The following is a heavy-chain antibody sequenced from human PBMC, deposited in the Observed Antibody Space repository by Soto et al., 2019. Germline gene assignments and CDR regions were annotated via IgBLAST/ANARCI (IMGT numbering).Heavy chain of an antibody. D-gene: IGHD3-10*01. Sequence: ASETLSLTCTVSGGSISSYYWSWIRQPPGKGLEWIGYIYYSGSTNYNPSLKSRVTISVDTSKNQFSLKLSSVTAADTAVYYCARENYGSGSPYFDYWGQGTLVTVS. V-gene: IGHV4-59*01. CDR3: ARENYGSGSPYFDY. J-gene: IGHJ4*02. CDR2: IYYSGST. CDR1: GGSISSYY.